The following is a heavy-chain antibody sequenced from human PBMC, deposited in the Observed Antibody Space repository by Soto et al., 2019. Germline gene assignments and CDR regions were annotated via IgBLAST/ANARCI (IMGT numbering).Heavy chain of an antibody. CDR1: GGSINNYY. Sequence: QVQLQESGPGLVKPSETLSLTCTVSGGSINNYYWSWIRQPPGKGLEWIGYFYDSGSINYNPTLKSRVAISEDTSTNQFSLKLSSVTAADTAVYYCARYTEYCTSAGCRSWFDPWGQGTLVIVSS. CDR3: ARYTEYCTSAGCRSWFDP. J-gene: IGHJ5*02. V-gene: IGHV4-59*08. D-gene: IGHD2-2*01. CDR2: FYDSGSI.